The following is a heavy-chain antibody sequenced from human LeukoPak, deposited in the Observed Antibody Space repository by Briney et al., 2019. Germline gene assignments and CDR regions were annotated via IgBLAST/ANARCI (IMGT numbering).Heavy chain of an antibody. CDR1: GVSRSSRSYY. CDR2: FYYSGTT. J-gene: IGHJ4*02. D-gene: IGHD2-15*01. V-gene: IGHV4-39*01. CDR3: ARRRGYGLDD. Sequence: SETLSLTCTVSGVSRSSRSYYWGWIRQPPGKGLEWIGSFYYSGTTYYNPSLKSRVTISVDTSKNQFSLKLNSVTAADTAVYYCARRRGYGLDDWDQGTLVTVSS.